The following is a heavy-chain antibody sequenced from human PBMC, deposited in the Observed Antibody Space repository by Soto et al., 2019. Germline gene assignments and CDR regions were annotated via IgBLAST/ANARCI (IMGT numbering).Heavy chain of an antibody. J-gene: IGHJ3*02. D-gene: IGHD6-19*01. Sequence: EVQLLESGGGLVQPGGSLRLSCAASGFTFSSYAMSWVRQAPGKGLEWVSAISGSGGSTYYADSVKGRFTISRDNSKNTRYLQMNSLRAEDTAVYYCAYSGYSSGWYSPDAFDIWGQGTMVTVSS. CDR2: ISGSGGST. V-gene: IGHV3-23*01. CDR1: GFTFSSYA. CDR3: AYSGYSSGWYSPDAFDI.